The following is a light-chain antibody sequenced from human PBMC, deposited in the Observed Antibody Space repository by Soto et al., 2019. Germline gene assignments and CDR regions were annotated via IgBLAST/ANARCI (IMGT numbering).Light chain of an antibody. CDR3: CSYAGPSTI. V-gene: IGLV2-23*01. J-gene: IGLJ2*01. CDR1: SSDVGSYNF. Sequence: QSALTQPASVSGSPGQSITISCTGTSSDVGSYNFVSWFQQHPGKVPKLIIYEGTERPSGVSNRISASKSGNTASLTISGLQPEDEADYYCCSYAGPSTIFGGGTKLTVL. CDR2: EGT.